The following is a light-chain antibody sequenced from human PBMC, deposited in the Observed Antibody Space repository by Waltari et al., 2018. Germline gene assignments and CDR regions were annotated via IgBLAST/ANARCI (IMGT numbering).Light chain of an antibody. CDR1: SGHSSNI. J-gene: IGLJ3*02. CDR3: QTGGHGTWV. V-gene: IGLV4-69*01. CDR2: VNSDGSH. Sequence: QLVLTQSPSASASLGASVKLTCTLSSGHSSNIIAWLQQQPEKGPRYLMKVNSDGSHSKWDGIPDRFSGSSAGAERYLTISTVQSEDEADYYCQTGGHGTWVFGGGTKLTVL.